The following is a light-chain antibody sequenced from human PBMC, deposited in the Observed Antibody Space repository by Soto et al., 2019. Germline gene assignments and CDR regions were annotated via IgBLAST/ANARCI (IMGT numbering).Light chain of an antibody. CDR2: WAS. CDR1: QSLLFNYNNKNY. CDR3: QQYYITPWT. Sequence: DIVMTQFPDSLAVSLGERATINCKSNQSLLFNYNNKNYLVWYQHKPGQPPKLLIYWASTRESGVPDRFSASGSGTEFTLTISSLQAEDVAVYYCQQYYITPWTFGQGTKVEIK. V-gene: IGKV4-1*01. J-gene: IGKJ1*01.